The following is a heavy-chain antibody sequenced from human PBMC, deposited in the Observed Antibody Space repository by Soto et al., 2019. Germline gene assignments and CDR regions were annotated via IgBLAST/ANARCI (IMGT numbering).Heavy chain of an antibody. CDR2: IYYSGST. Sequence: SETLSLTCTVSGGSISSSSYYWGWIRQPPGKGLEWIGSIYYSGSTYYNPSLKSRVTISVDTSKNQFSLKLSSVTAADTAVYYCARHMVGATLFDYWGQGTMVT. V-gene: IGHV4-39*01. J-gene: IGHJ4*02. CDR1: GGSISSSSYY. CDR3: ARHMVGATLFDY. D-gene: IGHD1-26*01.